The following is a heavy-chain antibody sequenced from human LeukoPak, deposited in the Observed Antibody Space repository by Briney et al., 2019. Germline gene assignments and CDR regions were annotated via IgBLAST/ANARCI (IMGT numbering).Heavy chain of an antibody. Sequence: SETLSLTCAVYGGSFSGYYWSWIRQPPGKGLEWIGEINHSGSTYYNPSLKSRVTISVDTSKNQFSLKLSSVTAADTAVYYCARLSGSYGYWGQGTLVTVSS. CDR3: ARLSGSYGY. D-gene: IGHD1-26*01. CDR2: INHSGST. J-gene: IGHJ4*02. CDR1: GGSFSGYY. V-gene: IGHV4-34*01.